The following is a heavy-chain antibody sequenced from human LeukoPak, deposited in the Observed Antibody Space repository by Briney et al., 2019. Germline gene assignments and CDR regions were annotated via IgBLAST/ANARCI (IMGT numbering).Heavy chain of an antibody. V-gene: IGHV3-66*01. D-gene: IGHD6-6*01. CDR1: EFTVSTNH. CDR2: IYSGGST. Sequence: GGSLRLSCAASEFTVSTNHMTWVRQAPGKGLEWVSVIYSGGSTYYADSVKGRFTISRDNSKNTLYLQMNSLRAEDTAVYYCAKGAARQGYYMDVWGKGTTVTVSS. J-gene: IGHJ6*03. CDR3: AKGAARQGYYMDV.